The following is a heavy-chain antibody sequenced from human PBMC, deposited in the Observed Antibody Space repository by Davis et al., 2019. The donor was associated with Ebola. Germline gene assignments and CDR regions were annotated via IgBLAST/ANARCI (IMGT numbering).Heavy chain of an antibody. CDR2: IIPVFGTA. D-gene: IGHD6-19*01. J-gene: IGHJ6*02. CDR3: ARGGQWLGTLYGMDV. V-gene: IGHV1-69*06. CDR1: GGTFSTYA. Sequence: SVKVSCKASGGTFSTYAISWVRQAPGQGLEWMGGIIPVFGTANYAQKFQGRVTITADKSTSTAYMELNSLKSEDTAVYYCARGGQWLGTLYGMDVWGQGTTVTVSS.